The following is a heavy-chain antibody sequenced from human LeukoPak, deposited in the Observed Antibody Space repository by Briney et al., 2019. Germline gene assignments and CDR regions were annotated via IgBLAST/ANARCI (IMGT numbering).Heavy chain of an antibody. Sequence: SQTLSLTCTVSGGSISSGDYYWSWIRQPPGKGLEWIGYIYYSGSTYYNPSLKSRVTISVDTSKNQFPLKLSSVTAADTAVYYCARGFDYGVWFDPWGQGTLVTVSS. J-gene: IGHJ5*02. D-gene: IGHD4-17*01. CDR3: ARGFDYGVWFDP. V-gene: IGHV4-30-4*01. CDR2: IYYSGST. CDR1: GGSISSGDYY.